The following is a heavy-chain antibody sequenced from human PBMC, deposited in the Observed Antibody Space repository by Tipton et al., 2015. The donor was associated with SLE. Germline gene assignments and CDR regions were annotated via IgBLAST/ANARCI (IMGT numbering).Heavy chain of an antibody. Sequence: QSGAEVKKPGSSVKVSCKASGGSFRSYAFSWVRQAPGQGLEWMGWISTYNGNTNYAQKLQGRVTMTSDTSTSTAYMELRSLRSDDTAIYYCARVRVDTAMGVFDFWGQGTLVTVSS. CDR2: ISTYNGNT. D-gene: IGHD5-18*01. J-gene: IGHJ4*02. CDR3: ARVRVDTAMGVFDF. V-gene: IGHV1-18*01. CDR1: GGSFRSYA.